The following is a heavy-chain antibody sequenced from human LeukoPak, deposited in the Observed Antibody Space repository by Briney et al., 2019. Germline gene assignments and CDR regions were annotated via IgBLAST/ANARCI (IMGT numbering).Heavy chain of an antibody. D-gene: IGHD3-10*01. V-gene: IGHV1-18*01. Sequence: ASVKVSCKASGYTFTSYAISWVRQAPGQGLEWMGWISADNGNTDYAQKFQGRVTMTRDTSTNTVYMELSSLRSEDTAVYYCARGPSITMIRGGQWYYYMDVWGKGPTVTISS. J-gene: IGHJ6*03. CDR3: ARGPSITMIRGGQWYYYMDV. CDR2: ISADNGNT. CDR1: GYTFTSYA.